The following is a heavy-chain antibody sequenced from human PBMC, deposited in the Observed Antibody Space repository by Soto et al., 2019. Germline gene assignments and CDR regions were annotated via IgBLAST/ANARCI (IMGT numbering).Heavy chain of an antibody. J-gene: IGHJ2*01. CDR2: IYYSGST. V-gene: IGHV4-39*01. Sequence: PSETLSLTCTVSGGSISSSSYYWGWIRQPPGKGLEWIGSIYYSGSTYYNPSLKSRVTISVDTSKNQFSLKLSSVTAADTAVYYCARISSGWFRYWYFDLWGRGTLVTVS. CDR1: GGSISSSSYY. D-gene: IGHD6-19*01. CDR3: ARISSGWFRYWYFDL.